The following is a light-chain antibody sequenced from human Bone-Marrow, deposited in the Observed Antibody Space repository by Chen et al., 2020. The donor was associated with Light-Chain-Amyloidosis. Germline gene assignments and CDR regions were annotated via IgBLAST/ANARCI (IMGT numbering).Light chain of an antibody. V-gene: IGKV2D-29*01. Sequence: DIALTQPPLPLSVNPGQPASISSQSTQRLLHTDGKTYLCWYLQKPGQPPKLLIYEVSNRFSGVPNRFSGRGSGTDFTLNISRVEAEDVGVYFCRHGVQVPCTFGQGTKLEMK. CDR2: EVS. J-gene: IGKJ2*02. CDR3: RHGVQVPCT. CDR1: QRLLHTDGKTY.